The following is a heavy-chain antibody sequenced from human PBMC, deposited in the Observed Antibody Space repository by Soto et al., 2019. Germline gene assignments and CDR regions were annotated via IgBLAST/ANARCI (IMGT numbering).Heavy chain of an antibody. CDR2: IYWNDDK. J-gene: IGHJ5*02. D-gene: IGHD3-22*01. Sequence: QITLKESGPTLVKPTQTLTLTCTFSGFSLSTSGVGVGWIRQPPGKVLEWLALIYWNDDKRYSPSLKSRLTISKDTSKNQVVLTMTNMDPVDTATYYCAHSDEYYYDSRGWFGPWGQGTLFTVSS. CDR3: AHSDEYYYDSRGWFGP. CDR1: GFSLSTSGVG. V-gene: IGHV2-5*01.